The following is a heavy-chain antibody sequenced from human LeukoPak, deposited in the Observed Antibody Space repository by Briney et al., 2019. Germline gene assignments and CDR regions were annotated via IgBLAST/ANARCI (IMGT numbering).Heavy chain of an antibody. CDR1: GGSISSYY. Sequence: SETLSLTCTVSGGSISSYYWSWIRQPPGKGLEWIGYIYYSGSTNYDPSLKSRVTISVDTSKNQFSLKLSSVTAADTAVYYCARGHRDYDILTGYYYNYWGQGTLVTVSS. CDR2: IYYSGST. V-gene: IGHV4-59*01. CDR3: ARGHRDYDILTGYYYNY. J-gene: IGHJ4*02. D-gene: IGHD3-9*01.